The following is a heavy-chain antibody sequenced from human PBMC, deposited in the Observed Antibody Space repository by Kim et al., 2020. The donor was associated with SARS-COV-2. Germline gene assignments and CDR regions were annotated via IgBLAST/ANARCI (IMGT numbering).Heavy chain of an antibody. D-gene: IGHD3-3*01. V-gene: IGHV3-48*02. CDR2: ISSSSSTI. CDR1: GFTFSSYS. J-gene: IGHJ6*02. CDR3: ARDVGPYYDFWSGYCMDV. Sequence: GGSLRLSCAASGFTFSSYSMNWVRQAPGKGLEWVSYISSSSSTIYYADSVKGRFTISRDNAKNSLYLQMNSLRDEGTAVYYCARDVGPYYDFWSGYCMDVWGHETTVTVSS.